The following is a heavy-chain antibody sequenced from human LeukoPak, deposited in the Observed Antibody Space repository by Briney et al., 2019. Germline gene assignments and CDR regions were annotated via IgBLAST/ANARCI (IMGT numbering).Heavy chain of an antibody. CDR3: ARDRPYYYDSSGYSDPDY. D-gene: IGHD3-22*01. V-gene: IGHV3-48*04. CDR2: ISSSCSTI. J-gene: IGHJ4*02. CDR1: GFTFSTNW. Sequence: PGGSLRLSCAASGFTFSTNWMSWVRQAPGKGLEWVSYISSSCSTIYYADSVKGRFTISRDNAKNSLYLQMNSLRAEDTAVYYCARDRPYYYDSSGYSDPDYWGQGTLVTASS.